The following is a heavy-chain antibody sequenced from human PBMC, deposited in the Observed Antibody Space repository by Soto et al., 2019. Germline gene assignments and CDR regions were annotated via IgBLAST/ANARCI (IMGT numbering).Heavy chain of an antibody. V-gene: IGHV3-33*01. CDR2: IWYDGSNK. D-gene: IGHD2-15*01. J-gene: IGHJ4*02. CDR3: ARVYCSGGSCYGNYFDY. CDR1: GFTFSSYG. Sequence: QVQLVDSGGGVVQPGRSLRLSSAASGFTFSSYGMHWVRQAPGKGLEWVAVIWYDGSNKYYADSVKGRFTISRDNSKNTLYLQMNSLRAEDTAVYYCARVYCSGGSCYGNYFDYWGQGTLVTVSS.